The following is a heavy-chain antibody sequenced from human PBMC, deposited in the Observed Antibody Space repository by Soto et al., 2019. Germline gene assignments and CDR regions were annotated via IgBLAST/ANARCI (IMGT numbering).Heavy chain of an antibody. CDR3: XXXXNNYHSSGPCFDY. J-gene: IGHJ4*02. D-gene: IGHD3-22*01. CDR1: GFTFSSYA. CDR2: ISYDGSNK. Sequence: QVQLVESGGGVVQPGRSLRLSCAASGFTFSSYAMHWVRQTPGRGLEWVAVISYDGSNKYYADSVKGRITISRDSSKXXXXXXXXXXXXXXXXVXXXXXXXNNYHSSGPCFDYWGQGTLVTFSS. V-gene: IGHV3-30-3*01.